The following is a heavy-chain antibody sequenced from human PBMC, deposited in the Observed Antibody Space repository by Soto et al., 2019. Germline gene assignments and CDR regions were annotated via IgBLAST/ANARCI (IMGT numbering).Heavy chain of an antibody. Sequence: QVQLVQSGAEVKKPGASVKVSCKASGYTFTSYAMHWVRQAPGQRLEWMGWINAGNGNTKYSQKFQGRVTITRDTSASTAYRELSSLRSKDTAVYYCARALSSSWYSLVDYWGQGTLVTVSS. CDR2: INAGNGNT. J-gene: IGHJ4*02. CDR3: ARALSSSWYSLVDY. CDR1: GYTFTSYA. D-gene: IGHD6-13*01. V-gene: IGHV1-3*01.